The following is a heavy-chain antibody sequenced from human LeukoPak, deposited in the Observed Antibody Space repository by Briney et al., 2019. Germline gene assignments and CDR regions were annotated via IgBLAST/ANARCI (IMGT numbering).Heavy chain of an antibody. Sequence: GGSLRLSCAASGFTFSSYAMSWVRQAPGKGLEWVSGIHWNGDSTGYADSVKGRFTISRDNAKNSLYLQMNSLRAEDTALYYCARVQRWGYSNYFDYWGQGTLVTVSS. V-gene: IGHV3-20*04. CDR3: ARVQRWGYSNYFDY. CDR1: GFTFSSYA. J-gene: IGHJ4*02. D-gene: IGHD4-11*01. CDR2: IHWNGDST.